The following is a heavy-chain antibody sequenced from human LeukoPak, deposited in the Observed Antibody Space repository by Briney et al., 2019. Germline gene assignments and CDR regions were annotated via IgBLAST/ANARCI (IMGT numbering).Heavy chain of an antibody. CDR1: GFTFSSYS. CDR3: ARVDSSSWPYYYGMDV. Sequence: GGSLRLSCAASGFTFSSYSMNWVRQAPGKGLEWASYISSSSSTIYYADSVKGRFTISRDNAKNSLYLQMNSLRAEDTAVYYCARVDSSSWPYYYGMDVWGQGTTVTVSS. CDR2: ISSSSSTI. D-gene: IGHD6-13*01. V-gene: IGHV3-48*04. J-gene: IGHJ6*02.